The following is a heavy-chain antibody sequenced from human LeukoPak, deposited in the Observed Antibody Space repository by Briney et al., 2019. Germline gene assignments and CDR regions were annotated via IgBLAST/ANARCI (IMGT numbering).Heavy chain of an antibody. CDR2: IYYSGST. J-gene: IGHJ4*02. V-gene: IGHV4-59*08. Sequence: PSETLSLTCTVSGGSISSYYWSWIRQPPGKGLEWIGYIYYSGSTNYNPSLKSRVTISVDTSKNQFSLKLGSVTAADTAVYYCARHDCSSTSCSHFDYWGQGTLVTVSS. D-gene: IGHD2-2*01. CDR3: ARHDCSSTSCSHFDY. CDR1: GGSISSYY.